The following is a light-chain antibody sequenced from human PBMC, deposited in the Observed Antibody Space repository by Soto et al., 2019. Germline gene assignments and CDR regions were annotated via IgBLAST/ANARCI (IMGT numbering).Light chain of an antibody. Sequence: DIQMTQSPSTLSASVGDRVTITCRASRSISNWLAWSQQKPGKAPKVLIFDASSLESGVPSRFSGSASGTEFTLTINSLQPDDFATYYCQQYNSFSRTFGQGTKVEVK. J-gene: IGKJ1*01. CDR1: RSISNW. CDR3: QQYNSFSRT. V-gene: IGKV1-5*01. CDR2: DAS.